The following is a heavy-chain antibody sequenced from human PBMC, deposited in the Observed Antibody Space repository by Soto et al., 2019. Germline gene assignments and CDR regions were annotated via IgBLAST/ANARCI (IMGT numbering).Heavy chain of an antibody. Sequence: GASVKVSCKASGYTFTGYYMHWVRQAPGQGLEWMGWINPNSGGTNYAQKFQGRVTMTRDTSISTAYMELSRLRSDDTAVYYCAIERGIAAQGLFGRAFDIWGQGTMVTVSS. J-gene: IGHJ3*02. D-gene: IGHD6-13*01. V-gene: IGHV1-2*02. CDR1: GYTFTGYY. CDR3: AIERGIAAQGLFGRAFDI. CDR2: INPNSGGT.